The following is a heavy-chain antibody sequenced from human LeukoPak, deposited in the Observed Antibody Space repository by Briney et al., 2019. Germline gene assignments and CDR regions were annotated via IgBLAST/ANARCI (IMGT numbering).Heavy chain of an antibody. Sequence: GASVKVSCKASGGTFSSYAISWVRQAPGQGLEWMGRIIPILGIANYAQKFQGRVTITADKSTSTAYMELSSLRSEDTAVYYCARVSGDERELNAYYFDYWGQGTLVTVSS. CDR1: GGTFSSYA. D-gene: IGHD1-26*01. V-gene: IGHV1-69*04. CDR2: IIPILGIA. CDR3: ARVSGDERELNAYYFDY. J-gene: IGHJ4*02.